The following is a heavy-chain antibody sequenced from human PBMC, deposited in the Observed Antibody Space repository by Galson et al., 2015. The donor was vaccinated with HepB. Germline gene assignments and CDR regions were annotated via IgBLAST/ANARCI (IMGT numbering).Heavy chain of an antibody. CDR1: RFDVSNNF. J-gene: IGHJ6*02. V-gene: IGHV3-66*03. CDR3: ARDQGDDYVNYYYYHGMDV. CDR2: LYRNGST. Sequence: SLRLSCAASRFDVSNNFMSWVRRAPGKGLELVSVLYRNGSTHYADSVKGRFTISRDNSKNTVYLQMNSLRAEDTAVYYCARDQGDDYVNYYYYHGMDVWGQGTTVTVSS. D-gene: IGHD5-24*01.